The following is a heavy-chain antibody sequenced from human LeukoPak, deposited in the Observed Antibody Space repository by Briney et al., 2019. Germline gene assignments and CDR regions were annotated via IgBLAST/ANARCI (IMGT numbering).Heavy chain of an antibody. J-gene: IGHJ3*02. CDR3: ARDPLVTTSLAFDI. CDR2: INHSGST. CDR1: GGSFSGYY. Sequence: SETLSLTCAVYGGSFSGYYWSWIRQPPGKGLEWIGEINHSGSTNYNPSLKSRVTISVDTSKNQFSLKLSSVTAADTAVYYCARDPLVTTSLAFDIWGQGTMVTVSS. D-gene: IGHD4-17*01. V-gene: IGHV4-34*01.